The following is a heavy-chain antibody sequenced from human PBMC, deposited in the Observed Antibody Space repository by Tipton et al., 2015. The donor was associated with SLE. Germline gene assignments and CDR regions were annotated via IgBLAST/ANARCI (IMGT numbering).Heavy chain of an antibody. D-gene: IGHD5-12*01. CDR2: LNHSGST. CDR3: ARDTRATGGYFDL. CDR1: GGSFSGYY. J-gene: IGHJ2*01. Sequence: TLSLTCAVYGGSFSGYYWSWIRQPPGKGLEWIGELNHSGSTNYNPSLKSRVTISVDTSKNQFSLKLSSVTAADTAVYYCARDTRATGGYFDLWGRGTLVTVSS. V-gene: IGHV4-34*01.